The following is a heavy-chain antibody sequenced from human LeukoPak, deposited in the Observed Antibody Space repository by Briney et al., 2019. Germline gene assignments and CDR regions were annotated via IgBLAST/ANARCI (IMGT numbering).Heavy chain of an antibody. J-gene: IGHJ4*02. V-gene: IGHV3-74*01. D-gene: IGHD4-23*01. CDR2: INSDGSST. CDR3: ARVVVTLDFDY. CDR1: GFTFSSSW. Sequence: GGSLRLSCAASGFTFSSSWMHWVRQAPGKGLAWVSRINSDGSSTSYADSVKGRFTISRDNAKNTLYLQMNSLRAEDTAVYYCARVVVTLDFDYWGQGTLVTVSS.